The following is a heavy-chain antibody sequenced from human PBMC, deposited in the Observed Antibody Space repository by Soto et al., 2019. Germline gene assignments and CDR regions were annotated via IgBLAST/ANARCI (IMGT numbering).Heavy chain of an antibody. Sequence: ASVKVSCKASGYTFTSYYMHWVRQAPGQGLEWMGIINPSGGSTSYAQKFQGRVTMTRDTSTSTVYMELSSLRSEDTAVYYCARDLGDYPNYYDSSGYSNWFDPWGQGTLVTVSS. CDR2: INPSGGST. J-gene: IGHJ5*02. D-gene: IGHD3-22*01. CDR1: GYTFTSYY. V-gene: IGHV1-46*01. CDR3: ARDLGDYPNYYDSSGYSNWFDP.